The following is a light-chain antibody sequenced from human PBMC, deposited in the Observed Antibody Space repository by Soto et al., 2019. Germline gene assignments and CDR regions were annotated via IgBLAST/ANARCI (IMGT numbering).Light chain of an antibody. V-gene: IGKV1-39*01. CDR2: GAS. Sequence: DIQITQSPCSLSASVGDNVTMSCRASQNILTYLNWYQQNPGRAPKLLIFGASILQDGVPSRFSGIGSGTEFTLTITSLRPEDFATYFCQQTYRSPFTFGPGTKVDIK. CDR1: QNILTY. CDR3: QQTYRSPFT. J-gene: IGKJ3*01.